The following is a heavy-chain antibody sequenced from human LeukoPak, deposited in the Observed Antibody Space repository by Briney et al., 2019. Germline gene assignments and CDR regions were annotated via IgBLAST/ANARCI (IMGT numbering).Heavy chain of an antibody. J-gene: IGHJ6*03. V-gene: IGHV3-15*01. CDR2: IKSKTDGGTT. D-gene: IGHD2-2*01. CDR3: TTPIVVPAAREDYYYYYYMDV. Sequence: GGSLRLSCAASGFTFSNAWMSWVRQAPGQGLKWVGRIKSKTDGGTTDYAAPVKGRFTISRDDSKNTLYLQMNSLKTEDTAVYYCTTPIVVPAAREDYYYYYYMDVWGKGTTVTVSS. CDR1: GFTFSNAW.